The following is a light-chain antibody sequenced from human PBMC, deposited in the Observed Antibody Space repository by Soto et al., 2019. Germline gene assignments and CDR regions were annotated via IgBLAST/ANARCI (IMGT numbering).Light chain of an antibody. J-gene: IGKJ2*01. CDR2: AAS. CDR1: QSISTY. CDR3: QQSYSAPGT. V-gene: IGKV1-39*01. Sequence: IQMTQSPSSLSASVGDRVPITCRASQSISTYLNWYQQKPGKAPKLLIYAASSLQSGVPSRFSVSGSGTDFTLTITSLQPEDFATYYCQQSYSAPGTFGQGTKLEIK.